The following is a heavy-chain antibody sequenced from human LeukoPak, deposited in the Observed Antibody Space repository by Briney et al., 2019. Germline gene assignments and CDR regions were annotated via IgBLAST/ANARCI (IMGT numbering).Heavy chain of an antibody. CDR1: GGSFSGYY. CDR2: INHIGST. J-gene: IGHJ6*03. D-gene: IGHD6-13*01. Sequence: SETLSLTCAVHGGSFSGYYWSLIRQPPGKGLEWIGEINHIGSTNYNPSLKSRVTISVDTSNNQFSRKLSSVSAADTAVYYCERVIAAAGNYYMDVWGKGTTVTVSS. V-gene: IGHV4-34*01. CDR3: ERVIAAAGNYYMDV.